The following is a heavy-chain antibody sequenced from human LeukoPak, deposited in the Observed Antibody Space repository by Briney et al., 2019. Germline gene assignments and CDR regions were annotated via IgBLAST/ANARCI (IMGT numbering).Heavy chain of an antibody. Sequence: GGSLTLSCSASGFTFGSYWMNWVRQAPGKGPEWVANIKQDGSEINYVDSVKGRFIISRDNAKNSLYLQMNRLRVDDTAVYYCAGGSGWITGDWGHGTLVTVSS. J-gene: IGHJ4*01. CDR3: AGGSGWITGD. V-gene: IGHV3-7*03. CDR2: IKQDGSEI. CDR1: GFTFGSYW. D-gene: IGHD1-14*01.